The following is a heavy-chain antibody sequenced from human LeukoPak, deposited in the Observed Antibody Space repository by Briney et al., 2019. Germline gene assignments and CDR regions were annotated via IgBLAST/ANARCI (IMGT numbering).Heavy chain of an antibody. Sequence: ASVKVSCKASGYTFTSYGISWVRQAPGQGLEWMGWISAYSGNTNYAQKLQGRVTMTTDTSTSTAYMELRSLRSDDTAVYYYARKASGWYYFDYWGQGTLVTVSS. J-gene: IGHJ4*02. D-gene: IGHD6-19*01. V-gene: IGHV1-18*01. CDR2: ISAYSGNT. CDR1: GYTFTSYG. CDR3: ARKASGWYYFDY.